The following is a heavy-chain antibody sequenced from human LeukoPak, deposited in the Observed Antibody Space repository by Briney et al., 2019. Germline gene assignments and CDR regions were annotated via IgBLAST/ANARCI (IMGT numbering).Heavy chain of an antibody. CDR2: ISGSGGNT. Sequence: PGGSLRLSCVAPEFTFNNYAMAWVRQGPGKGLEWVSSISGSGGNTYYADSVKGRFTISRDNSKNTLYLQMNSLRADDTAVYYCARAHSSGWDWGQGTLVTVSS. J-gene: IGHJ4*02. CDR3: ARAHSSGWD. CDR1: EFTFNNYA. V-gene: IGHV3-23*01. D-gene: IGHD6-19*01.